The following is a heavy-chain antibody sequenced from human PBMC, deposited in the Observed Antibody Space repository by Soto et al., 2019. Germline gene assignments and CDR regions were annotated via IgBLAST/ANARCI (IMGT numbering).Heavy chain of an antibody. Sequence: GGSLILSCAASGFTLSSDGIHWVRQAPGKGLEWVALISYDGANKYCADSVKGRFTISRDNSKNTLYLQMDSLRAEDTAVYYCAKRPDAEYSSTWYSMDYWGQGTLVTVSS. V-gene: IGHV3-30*18. D-gene: IGHD6-13*01. CDR3: AKRPDAEYSSTWYSMDY. CDR1: GFTLSSDG. CDR2: ISYDGANK. J-gene: IGHJ4*02.